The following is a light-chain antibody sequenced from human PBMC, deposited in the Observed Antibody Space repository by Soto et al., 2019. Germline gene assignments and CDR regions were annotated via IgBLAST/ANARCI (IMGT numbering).Light chain of an antibody. Sequence: DIQMTQSPSSLSASVGDRVTITCQASQDIRNYLNWYQQKPGKAPKLLIYDASNLETGVPSRFSGSGSGTDFTFTISSLQPEDIATYYCQRFDNLPSFTFGPGTKVDLK. CDR3: QRFDNLPSFT. CDR1: QDIRNY. V-gene: IGKV1-33*01. CDR2: DAS. J-gene: IGKJ3*01.